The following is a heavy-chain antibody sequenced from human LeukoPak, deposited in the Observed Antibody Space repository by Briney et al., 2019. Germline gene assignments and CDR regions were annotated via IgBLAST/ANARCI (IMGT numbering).Heavy chain of an antibody. V-gene: IGHV4-61*02. D-gene: IGHD3-10*02. J-gene: IGHJ5*02. CDR1: GGSISSGSYY. Sequence: SETLSITCTVSGGSISSGSYYWSWIRQPAGKGLEWIGRIYTSGSTIYNPSLKSRVTISVDTSKNQFSLKLSSVTAADTAVYYCARAQYVNLQNWLDPWGQGTLVTVSS. CDR3: ARAQYVNLQNWLDP. CDR2: IYTSGST.